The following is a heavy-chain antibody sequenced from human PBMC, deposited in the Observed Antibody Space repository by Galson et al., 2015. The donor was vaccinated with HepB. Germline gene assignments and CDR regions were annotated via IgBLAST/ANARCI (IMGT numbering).Heavy chain of an antibody. CDR1: GYRFTSYW. J-gene: IGHJ4*02. CDR3: ARRAYSGGWYLFDY. CDR2: IYPDDSDT. Sequence: QSGAEVKKPGESLKISCEGPGYRFTSYWIGWVRQMPGKGLEWMGIIYPDDSDTRYSPSFQGQVTISADKSISTAYLQWSRLKASDTAMYYCARRAYSGGWYLFDYWGQGTLVTVSS. D-gene: IGHD6-19*01. V-gene: IGHV5-51*03.